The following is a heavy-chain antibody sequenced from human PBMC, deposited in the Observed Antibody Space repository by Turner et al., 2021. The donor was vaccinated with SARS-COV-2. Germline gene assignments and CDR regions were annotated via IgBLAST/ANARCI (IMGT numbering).Heavy chain of an antibody. Sequence: QVQLVQSGAEAKKPGASVKISCRTSGYTFSNYYIHWVRQAPGQGLEWMGWINPHSGATTNAQKFQDSVTLTRDTSISTAYMDLRSLNFNDTAVYFCTMGRDDLNMEVWGQGTTVIVSS. CDR2: INPHSGAT. CDR3: TMGRDDLNMEV. V-gene: IGHV1-2*02. D-gene: IGHD3-3*01. J-gene: IGHJ6*02. CDR1: GYTFSNYY.